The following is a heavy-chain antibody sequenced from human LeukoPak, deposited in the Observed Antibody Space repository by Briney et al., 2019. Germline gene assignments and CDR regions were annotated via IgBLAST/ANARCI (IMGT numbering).Heavy chain of an antibody. CDR2: IKQDGSEK. CDR3: ASQEEAVWPEPLDY. V-gene: IGHV3-7*01. CDR1: GFTFSSYW. Sequence: GGSLRLSCAASGFTFSSYWMSWGCQGPGKGLEWVANIKQDGSEKYYVDSVKGRFTVSRDNATNSLYLQMNSLRAEHTAVYYCASQEEAVWPEPLDYWGQGTLVTVSS. J-gene: IGHJ4*02. D-gene: IGHD1-14*01.